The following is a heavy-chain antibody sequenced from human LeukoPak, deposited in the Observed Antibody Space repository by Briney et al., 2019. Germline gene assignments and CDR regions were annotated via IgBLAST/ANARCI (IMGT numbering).Heavy chain of an antibody. J-gene: IGHJ4*02. Sequence: ASVKVSCKASGYTFTGYFMHWVRQVPGQGPEWMGWIHPISGDTNCAQKFQGWVTLTRDTSISTAYMDLSRLTSDDTAVYYCARGLINGHDFDYWGQGTLVTVSS. CDR3: ARGLINGHDFDY. D-gene: IGHD1-20*01. V-gene: IGHV1-2*04. CDR2: IHPISGDT. CDR1: GYTFTGYF.